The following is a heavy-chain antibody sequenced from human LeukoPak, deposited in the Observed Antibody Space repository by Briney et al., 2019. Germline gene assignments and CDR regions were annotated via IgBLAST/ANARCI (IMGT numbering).Heavy chain of an antibody. CDR2: ISSSSSYI. CDR3: AREVGTPQAFDI. J-gene: IGHJ3*02. CDR1: GFTFSSYW. Sequence: GGSLRLSCAASGFTFSSYWMSWVRQAPGKGLEWVSSISSSSSYIYYADSVKGRFTISRDNAKNSLYLQMNSLKAEDTAIYYCAREVGTPQAFDIWGQGTMVTVSS. D-gene: IGHD1-26*01. V-gene: IGHV3-21*01.